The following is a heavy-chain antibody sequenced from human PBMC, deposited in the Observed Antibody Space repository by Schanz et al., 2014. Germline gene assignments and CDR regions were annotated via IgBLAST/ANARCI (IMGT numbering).Heavy chain of an antibody. V-gene: IGHV1-2*06. D-gene: IGHD3-9*01. Sequence: QVQLVQSGAEVKKPGASVKISCKASGYTFTDYYMYWVRQAPGQGLEWMGRINPNSGGTNYAQKFQDRVTMARDTSITAAYMELRRLRSDDTAVYYCARDYYDILTGYPYDAFDIWGQGTMVTVSS. CDR3: ARDYYDILTGYPYDAFDI. CDR1: GYTFTDYY. CDR2: INPNSGGT. J-gene: IGHJ3*02.